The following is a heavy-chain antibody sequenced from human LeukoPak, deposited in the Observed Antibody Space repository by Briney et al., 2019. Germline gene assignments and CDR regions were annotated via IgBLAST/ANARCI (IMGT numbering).Heavy chain of an antibody. Sequence: PGGSLRLSCAASGFTFSSYGMHWVRQAPGKGLEWVAVIWYDGSNKYYADSVKDRFTISRDNSKNTLYLQMNSLRAEDTAVYYCARKYRDTMIVVHDAFDIWGQGTMVTVSS. CDR3: ARKYRDTMIVVHDAFDI. CDR1: GFTFSSYG. J-gene: IGHJ3*02. CDR2: IWYDGSNK. D-gene: IGHD3-22*01. V-gene: IGHV3-33*01.